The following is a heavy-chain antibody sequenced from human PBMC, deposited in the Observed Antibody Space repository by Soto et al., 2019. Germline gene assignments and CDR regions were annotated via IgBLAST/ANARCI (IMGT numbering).Heavy chain of an antibody. V-gene: IGHV4-61*08. CDR1: GGSVSSGDYF. CDR3: ARSPNYYYYGFDV. J-gene: IGHJ6*02. D-gene: IGHD3-10*01. Sequence: SETLSLTCTVSGGSVSSGDYFWSWLRQSPGKRLEWIAYIYYSGSTNYNPSLKSRATISVDTSKSQVSLTLTSMTATDAALYYCARSPNYYYYGFDVWGRGTAVTVSS. CDR2: IYYSGST.